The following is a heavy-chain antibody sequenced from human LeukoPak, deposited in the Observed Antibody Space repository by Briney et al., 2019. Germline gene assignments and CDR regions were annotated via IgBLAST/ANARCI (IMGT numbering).Heavy chain of an antibody. D-gene: IGHD3-22*01. CDR1: GFAFGSEA. CDR3: AKLPTYHYDSSGYYYFDY. J-gene: IGHJ4*02. V-gene: IGHV3-23*01. Sequence: PGGSLRLSCAVSGFAFGSEAMSWVRQSPARGLEWVASISPGGGTTYYADYVKGRFTISRDNSNNSLFVQMNSLRAEDTAVYYCAKLPTYHYDSSGYYYFDYWGQGTLVTVSS. CDR2: ISPGGGTT.